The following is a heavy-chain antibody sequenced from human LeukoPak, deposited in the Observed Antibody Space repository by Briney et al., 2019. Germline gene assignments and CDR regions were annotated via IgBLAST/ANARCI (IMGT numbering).Heavy chain of an antibody. V-gene: IGHV1-69*04. CDR2: IIPILGIA. D-gene: IGHD3-9*01. CDR1: GGTFSSYA. Sequence: GASVKVSCKASGGTFSSYAISWVRQAPGQGLEWMGRIIPILGIANYAQKFQGRVTMTADTSTSTAYMEMRSLRSDDTAVYYCARDPGQYYDILTGYYTPYYFDYWGQGTLVTVSS. J-gene: IGHJ4*02. CDR3: ARDPGQYYDILTGYYTPYYFDY.